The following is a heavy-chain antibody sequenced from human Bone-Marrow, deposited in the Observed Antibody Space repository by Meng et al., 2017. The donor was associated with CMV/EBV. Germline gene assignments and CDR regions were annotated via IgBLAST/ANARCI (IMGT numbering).Heavy chain of an antibody. V-gene: IGHV1-2*02. D-gene: IGHD3-3*01. CDR2: INPNSGGT. CDR3: AREGTIFGVVPYGGPFDP. J-gene: IGHJ5*02. Sequence: ASVKVSCKASGGTFSSYAISWVRQAPGQGLEWMGWINPNSGGTNYAQKFQGRVTMTRDTSISTAYMELSRLRSDDTAVYYCAREGTIFGVVPYGGPFDPWGQGTPVTVAS. CDR1: GGTFSSYA.